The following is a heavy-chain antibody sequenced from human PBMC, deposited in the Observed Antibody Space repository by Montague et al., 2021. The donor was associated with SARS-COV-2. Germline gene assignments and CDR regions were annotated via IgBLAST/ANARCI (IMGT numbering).Heavy chain of an antibody. CDR1: GFSFSAYY. J-gene: IGHJ6*02. Sequence: SLRLSCAASGFSFSAYYMSWIRQAPGKGLELLSYISSSSTYTNYADSVKGRFTISRDNAKNSLYLQMNSLRAEDTAVYYCARDVAMAYHYYGMDVWGQGTTVTVSS. V-gene: IGHV3-11*06. D-gene: IGHD5-24*01. CDR2: ISSSSTYT. CDR3: ARDVAMAYHYYGMDV.